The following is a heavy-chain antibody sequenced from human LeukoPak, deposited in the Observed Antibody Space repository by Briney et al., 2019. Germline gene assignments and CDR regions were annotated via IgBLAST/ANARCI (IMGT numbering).Heavy chain of an antibody. J-gene: IGHJ5*02. CDR2: IDPSGGST. CDR1: EYTLTSFH. D-gene: IGHD3-10*01. CDR3: ARGHSFRGGYVSRWLDP. Sequence: ASVKVSCKTSEYTLTSFHMHWVRQAPGQGLEWMGMIDPSGGSTTYAQNFQGRVTMTRDTSTNTFYMELSSLRFDDTAIYFCARGHSFRGGYVSRWLDPWGQGTLVTVSS. V-gene: IGHV1-46*01.